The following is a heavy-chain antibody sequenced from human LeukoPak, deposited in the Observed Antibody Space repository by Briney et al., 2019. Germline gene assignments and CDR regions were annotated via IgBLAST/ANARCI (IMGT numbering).Heavy chain of an antibody. CDR1: GFTFSNYW. J-gene: IGHJ4*02. CDR3: ARGRGYSYAPYDY. D-gene: IGHD5-18*01. V-gene: IGHV3-74*01. Sequence: GGSLRLSCAASGFTFSNYWMNWVRHAPGKGLVWVSRINNDGSDISYADSVKVRFTISRDNAKNTLYLQMNSLRAEDSGVYCCARGRGYSYAPYDYWGQGTLVTVSS. CDR2: INNDGSDI.